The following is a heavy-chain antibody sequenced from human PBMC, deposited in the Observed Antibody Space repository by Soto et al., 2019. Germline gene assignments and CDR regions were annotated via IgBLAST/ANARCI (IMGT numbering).Heavy chain of an antibody. CDR1: GFTFSGAW. CDR2: IKSRFDGGRI. J-gene: IGHJ4*02. Sequence: EVHLVESGGGPVKPGGSLRLSCAASGFTFSGAWMSWVRQAPGKGLEWIGRIKSRFDGGRIDYAASVKGRFSISRDDSANTLFLEMNSLKSEDTAVYFCTTSVTGTPRVIDYWGQGTLVTVSS. V-gene: IGHV3-15*01. D-gene: IGHD1-7*01. CDR3: TTSVTGTPRVIDY.